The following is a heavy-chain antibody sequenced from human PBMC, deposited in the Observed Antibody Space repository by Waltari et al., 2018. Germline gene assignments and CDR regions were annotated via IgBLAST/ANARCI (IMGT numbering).Heavy chain of an antibody. V-gene: IGHV4-30-2*01. CDR2: IYHSGST. J-gene: IGHJ5*02. Sequence: QLQLQESGSGLVKPSQTLSLTCAVSGGSISSGGSSWSWIRQPPGKGLEWIGYIYHSGSTYYNPSLKSRVTISVDRSKNQFSLKLSSVTAADTAVYYCARGGYCSSTSCRSYWFDPWGQGTLVTVSS. CDR1: GGSISSGGSS. CDR3: ARGGYCSSTSCRSYWFDP. D-gene: IGHD2-2*01.